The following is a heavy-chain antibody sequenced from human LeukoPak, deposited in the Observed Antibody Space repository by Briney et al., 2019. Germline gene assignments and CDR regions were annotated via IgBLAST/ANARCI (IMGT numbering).Heavy chain of an antibody. CDR1: GYTFTGYY. D-gene: IGHD5-24*01. Sequence: SVKVSRKASGYTFTGYYIQWVRQTPRQGLERMGGVYPNSGETNYVQQFQGGVTMTRDTPISTTYVELSRLRSDATAVYYCARGRDGYINRNFFDPWGQGTLVTVSS. CDR2: VYPNSGET. CDR3: ARGRDGYINRNFFDP. V-gene: IGHV1-2*02. J-gene: IGHJ5*02.